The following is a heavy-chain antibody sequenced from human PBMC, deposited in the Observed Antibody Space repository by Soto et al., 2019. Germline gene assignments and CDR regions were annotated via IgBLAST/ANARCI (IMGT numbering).Heavy chain of an antibody. CDR1: GGSFSGYY. D-gene: IGHD2-15*01. Sequence: QVQLQQWGAGLLKPSETLSLTCAVYGGSFSGYYWSWIRQPPGKGLEWIGEINHSGSTNHNPSLKSRVTISVDTSNNQCSLKLRSVTAADTAVYYCARGHPLTIVVVVAATPPSLYGMDVWGQGTTVTVSS. CDR3: ARGHPLTIVVVVAATPPSLYGMDV. J-gene: IGHJ6*02. V-gene: IGHV4-34*01. CDR2: INHSGST.